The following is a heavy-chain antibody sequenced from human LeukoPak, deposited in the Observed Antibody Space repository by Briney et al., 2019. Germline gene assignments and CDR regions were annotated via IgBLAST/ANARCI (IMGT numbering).Heavy chain of an antibody. Sequence: PSETLSLTCTVSGGSISSYYWSWIRQPPGKGLEWIGYIYYSGSTNYNPSLKSRVTISVDTSKNQFSLKLSSVTAADTAVYYCATRRDGYNPPGAFDIWGQGTMVTVSS. D-gene: IGHD5-24*01. J-gene: IGHJ3*02. CDR2: IYYSGST. V-gene: IGHV4-59*01. CDR3: ATRRDGYNPPGAFDI. CDR1: GGSISSYY.